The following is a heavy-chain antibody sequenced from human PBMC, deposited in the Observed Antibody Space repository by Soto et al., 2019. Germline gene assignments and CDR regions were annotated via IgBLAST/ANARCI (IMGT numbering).Heavy chain of an antibody. CDR2: ISDSGSTI. Sequence: GGSLRLSCAASGFTFSSHNMSWVRQAPGEGLEWVSYISDSGSTIYYADSVKGRFTTSRDNAKNSLYVQMNSLRDEDTAVYYCARDPDYDLWRGYYTWGQGTLVTVS. D-gene: IGHD3-3*01. CDR3: ARDPDYDLWRGYYT. J-gene: IGHJ5*02. V-gene: IGHV3-48*02. CDR1: GFTFSSHN.